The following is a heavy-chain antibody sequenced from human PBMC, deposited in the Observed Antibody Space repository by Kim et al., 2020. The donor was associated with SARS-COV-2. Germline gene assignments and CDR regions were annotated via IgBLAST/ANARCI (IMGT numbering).Heavy chain of an antibody. D-gene: IGHD6-13*01. V-gene: IGHV3-30-3*01. J-gene: IGHJ2*01. Sequence: GGSLRLSCAASGFTFSSYAMHWVRQAPGKGLEWVAVISYDGSNKYYADSVKGRFTISRDNSKNTLYLQMNSLRAEDTAVYYCARGPLGSSWYLSDWYFDL. CDR1: GFTFSSYA. CDR3: ARGPLGSSWYLSDWYFDL. CDR2: ISYDGSNK.